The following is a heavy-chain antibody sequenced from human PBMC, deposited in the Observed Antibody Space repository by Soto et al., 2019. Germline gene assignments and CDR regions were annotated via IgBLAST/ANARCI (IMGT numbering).Heavy chain of an antibody. CDR2: ISWNSGSI. V-gene: IGHV3-9*01. CDR1: GFTFDDYA. D-gene: IGHD2-15*01. Sequence: GGSLRLSCAASGFTFDDYAMHWVRQAPGKGLEWVSGISWNSGSIGYADSVKGRFTISRDNAKNSLYLQMNSLRAEDTALYYCAKTQYCIGGSCYYLDYWGQGTLVTVSS. CDR3: AKTQYCIGGSCYYLDY. J-gene: IGHJ4*02.